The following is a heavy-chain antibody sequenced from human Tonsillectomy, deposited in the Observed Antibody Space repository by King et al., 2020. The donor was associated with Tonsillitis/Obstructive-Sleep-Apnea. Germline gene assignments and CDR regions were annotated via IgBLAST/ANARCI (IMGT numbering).Heavy chain of an antibody. D-gene: IGHD2-2*01. CDR1: GFTFSSYG. CDR3: ARDYCSTTSCSSRRFDY. CDR2: IWYDGSNK. V-gene: IGHV3-33*01. J-gene: IGHJ4*02. Sequence: HVQLVESGGGVVQPGRSLRLSCAASGFTFSSYGMHWVRQAPGKGLEWVAVIWYDGSNKYYADSVKGRFTISRDNSKNTLYLQMNSLRAEDTAVYYCARDYCSTTSCSSRRFDYWGQGTLVTFSS.